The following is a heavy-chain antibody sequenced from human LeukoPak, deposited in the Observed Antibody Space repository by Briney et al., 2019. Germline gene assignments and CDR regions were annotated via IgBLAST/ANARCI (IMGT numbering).Heavy chain of an antibody. CDR2: ISGSGRTM. CDR3: ARGGLYGYDVFDY. D-gene: IGHD5-12*01. J-gene: IGHJ4*02. Sequence: GGSLRLSCAASGFTFSSYEMNWVRQAPGKGLEWVSYISGSGRTMSYADSVKGRFTISGDNAKNSLYLQMNSLRVEDTAVYHCARGGLYGYDVFDYWGQGTLVTVSS. V-gene: IGHV3-48*03. CDR1: GFTFSSYE.